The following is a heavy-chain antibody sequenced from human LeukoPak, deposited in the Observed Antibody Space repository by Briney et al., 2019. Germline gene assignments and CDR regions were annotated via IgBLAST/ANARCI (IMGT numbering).Heavy chain of an antibody. V-gene: IGHV3-21*01. Sequence: SGGSLRLSCAASGFTFSSYSMTWVRQAPGKGLEWVSSISSSSSYIYYADSVKGRFTISRDNAKNSLYLQMNSLRAEDTAVYYCARDPAESLVGYYDYWGQGTLVTVSS. J-gene: IGHJ4*02. CDR3: ARDPAESLVGYYDY. CDR2: ISSSSSYI. CDR1: GFTFSSYS. D-gene: IGHD6-19*01.